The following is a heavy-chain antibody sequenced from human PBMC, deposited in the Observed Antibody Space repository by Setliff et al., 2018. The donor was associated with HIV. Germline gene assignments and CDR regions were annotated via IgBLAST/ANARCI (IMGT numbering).Heavy chain of an antibody. J-gene: IGHJ3*01. CDR2: IYTSGST. Sequence: PSETLSLTCTVSGGSISSGTYYWSWIRQPAGKALEWIGRIYTSGSTNYNPSLKSRVTISVDTSKNQFSLRLSSVTAADAAVYYCARHGGITGTTDAFDLWGQGTMVTVSS. CDR1: GGSISSGTYY. D-gene: IGHD1-7*01. CDR3: ARHGGITGTTDAFDL. V-gene: IGHV4-61*02.